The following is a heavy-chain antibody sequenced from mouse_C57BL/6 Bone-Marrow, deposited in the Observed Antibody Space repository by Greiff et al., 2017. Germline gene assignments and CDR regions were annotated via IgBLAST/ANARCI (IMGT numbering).Heavy chain of an antibody. D-gene: IGHD1-1*01. V-gene: IGHV1-52*01. CDR3: AKPIFYYGISLFSY. CDR1: GYTFTSYW. CDR2: IDPSDSET. J-gene: IGHJ3*01. Sequence: QVQLQQPGAELVRPGSSVKLSCKASGYTFTSYWMHWVKQRPIQGLEWIGNIDPSDSETHYNQKFKDKATLTVDKSSSTAYMQLSSLTSEDSAVYYCAKPIFYYGISLFSYCGQGTLVTVSA.